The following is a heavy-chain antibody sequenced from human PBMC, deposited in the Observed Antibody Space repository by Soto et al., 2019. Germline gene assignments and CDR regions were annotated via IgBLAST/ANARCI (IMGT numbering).Heavy chain of an antibody. CDR2: LSVSGGAT. V-gene: IGHV3-23*01. D-gene: IGHD3-9*01. Sequence: EVLLLESGGGLVQPGGSLRLSCAASGFTFSSNDMSWVRQAPGKGLEWVSALSVSGGATYYTDSVKGRFTISRDNSKNTLYLQMNSLRAEDTAVYYCAKGGWLEVWGQGTLVTVSS. CDR1: GFTFSSND. J-gene: IGHJ4*02. CDR3: AKGGWLEV.